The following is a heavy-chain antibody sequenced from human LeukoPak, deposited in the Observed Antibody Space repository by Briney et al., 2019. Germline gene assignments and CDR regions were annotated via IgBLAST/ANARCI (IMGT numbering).Heavy chain of an antibody. Sequence: GGSLRLSCAASGFTFSSYAMSWVRQAPGKGLECVSPISGRGGSTYYADSVRGRFTVSRDNSKNTLYLQMDSLRAEDTAVYYCAKSPTGSSWPSIDYWGQGTLVTVSS. CDR1: GFTFSSYA. V-gene: IGHV3-23*01. CDR2: ISGRGGST. D-gene: IGHD6-13*01. CDR3: AKSPTGSSWPSIDY. J-gene: IGHJ4*02.